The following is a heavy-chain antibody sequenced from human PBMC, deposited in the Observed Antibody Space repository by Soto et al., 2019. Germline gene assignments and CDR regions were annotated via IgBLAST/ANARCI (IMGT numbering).Heavy chain of an antibody. CDR2: IDPSDSYT. Sequence: GESLKISCKGSGYSFTSYWISWVRQMPGKGLECMGRIDPSDSYTNYSPSFQGHVTISADKSISTAYLQWRSLKASDTAMYYCARHLPYDFWSGYYTVYYYYYGMDVWGQGTTVTVSS. J-gene: IGHJ6*02. V-gene: IGHV5-10-1*01. CDR3: ARHLPYDFWSGYYTVYYYYYGMDV. D-gene: IGHD3-3*01. CDR1: GYSFTSYW.